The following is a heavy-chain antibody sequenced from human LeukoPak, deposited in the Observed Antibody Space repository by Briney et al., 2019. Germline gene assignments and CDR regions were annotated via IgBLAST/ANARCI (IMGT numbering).Heavy chain of an antibody. CDR1: GRTFSSYA. Sequence: GASVTLSCKASGRTFSSYAISWVRQAPGQGLEWMAGIIPIFGTANYAQKFQGRVTITADEATSTAYMELSSLRSEDTAVYYCAREANNDILTAPMVGTWFDPWGQGTLVTVSS. V-gene: IGHV1-69*13. CDR2: IIPIFGTA. CDR3: AREANNDILTAPMVGTWFDP. J-gene: IGHJ5*02. D-gene: IGHD3-9*01.